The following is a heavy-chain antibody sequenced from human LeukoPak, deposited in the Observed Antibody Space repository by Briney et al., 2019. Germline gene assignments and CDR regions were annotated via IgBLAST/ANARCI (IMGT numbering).Heavy chain of an antibody. CDR2: IYYSGST. V-gene: IGHV4-59*08. J-gene: IGHJ4*02. Sequence: SETLSLTCTVSGGSISSYYWSWIRQPPGKGLEWIGYIYYSGSTNYNPSLKSRVTISVDTSKNQFSLKLSSVTAADTAVYYCARLDWDRLFDYWGQGTLVTVSS. CDR1: GGSISSYY. CDR3: ARLDWDRLFDY. D-gene: IGHD1-26*01.